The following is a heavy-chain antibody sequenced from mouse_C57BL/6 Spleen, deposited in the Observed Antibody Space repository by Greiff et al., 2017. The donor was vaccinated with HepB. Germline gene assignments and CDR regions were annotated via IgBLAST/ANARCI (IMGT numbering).Heavy chain of an antibody. CDR2: ISDGGSYT. D-gene: IGHD1-1*01. CDR1: GFTFSSYA. Sequence: EVQRVESGGGLVKPGGSLKLSCAASGFTFSSYAMSWVRQTPEKRLEWVATISDGGSYTYYPDNVKGRFTISRDNAKNNLYLQMSHLKSEDTAMYFCARAFITTVVAHFDYWGQGTTLTVSS. CDR3: ARAFITTVVAHFDY. V-gene: IGHV5-4*01. J-gene: IGHJ2*01.